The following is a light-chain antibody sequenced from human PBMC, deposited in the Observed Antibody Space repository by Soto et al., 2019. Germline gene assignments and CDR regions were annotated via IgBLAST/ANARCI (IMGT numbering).Light chain of an antibody. CDR1: QDISSY. CDR2: AAS. CDR3: QQSYSTPRT. Sequence: DIQMTQSPSSLSASVGDRVTLTCQASQDISSYLNWYQQKPGKAPKLLIYAASSLQSGVPSRFSGSGSGTDFTLTISSLQPEDFATYYCQQSYSTPRTFGQGTKVEIK. J-gene: IGKJ1*01. V-gene: IGKV1-39*01.